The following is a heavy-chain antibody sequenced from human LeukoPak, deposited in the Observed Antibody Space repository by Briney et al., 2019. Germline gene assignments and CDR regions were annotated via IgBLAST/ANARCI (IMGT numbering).Heavy chain of an antibody. CDR1: GYSFTTYW. CDR3: ARRDTVKTFDY. D-gene: IGHD4-17*01. CDR2: IYPGDSDP. J-gene: IGHJ4*02. V-gene: IGHV5-51*01. Sequence: GESLKISCKGSGYSFTTYWIGWVRQMPGKGLEWMGIIYPGDSDPRYSPSFQGQVTISADKSISTAYLQWSSLKASNTAMYYCARRDTVKTFDYWGQGTLVTVSS.